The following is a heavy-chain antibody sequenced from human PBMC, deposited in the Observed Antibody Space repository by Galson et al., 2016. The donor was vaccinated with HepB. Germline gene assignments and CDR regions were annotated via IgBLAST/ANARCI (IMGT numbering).Heavy chain of an antibody. CDR2: SSYRGGT. CDR3: ARFFGSGTYEALDP. V-gene: IGHV4-61*01. J-gene: IGHJ5*02. CDR1: GGSVSSSTYY. Sequence: SETLSLTCTVSGGSVSSSTYYWTWIRQPPGRGLEWIGLSSYRGGTNYNPSHQSRVTISVDTSNNHFSLKLNSVTAADPAVYFCARFFGSGTYEALDPWGQGTLVTVSS. D-gene: IGHD3-10*01.